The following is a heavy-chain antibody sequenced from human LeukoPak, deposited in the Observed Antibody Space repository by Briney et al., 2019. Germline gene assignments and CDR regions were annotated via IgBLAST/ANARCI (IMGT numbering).Heavy chain of an antibody. CDR2: IYHSGST. V-gene: IGHV4-38-2*01. J-gene: IGHJ4*02. CDR3: ARHGAIVTRSWEGYFDY. CDR1: GYSISSGYY. Sequence: KPSEPLSLPCAVSGYSISSGYYWGWIRQPPGKGLEWIGCIYHSGSTYYNPSLKSRVTISVDTSKNQFSLKLSSVTAADTAVYYCARHGAIVTRSWEGYFDYWGQGTLVTVSS. D-gene: IGHD4-11*01.